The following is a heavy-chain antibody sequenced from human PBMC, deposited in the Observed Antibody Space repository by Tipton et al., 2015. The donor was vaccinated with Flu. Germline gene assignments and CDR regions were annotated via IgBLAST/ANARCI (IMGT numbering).Heavy chain of an antibody. CDR3: ARGSGGCCGGSCFSFGNWFGP. CDR1: GGSISSYY. D-gene: IGHD2-15*01. V-gene: IGHV4-59*01. CDR2: IYSSGNT. J-gene: IGHJ5*02. Sequence: TLSLTCTVSGGSISSYYWSWIRQPPGKGLEWIGYIYSSGNTNYNPSLKSRVTISVDTSKNQVSLKLTSVTAADTAVYYCARGSGGCCGGSCFSFGNWFGPWGQGTLVTVSS.